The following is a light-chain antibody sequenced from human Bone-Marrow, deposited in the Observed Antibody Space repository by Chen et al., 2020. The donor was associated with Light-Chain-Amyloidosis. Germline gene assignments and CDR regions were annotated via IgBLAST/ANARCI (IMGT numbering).Light chain of an antibody. CDR2: RDT. Sequence: SYELTQPPSVSVSPGQTARITCSGDDLPTKYAYWYQQKPGQAPVLVIHRDTDRPSGISERLSGSSSGTTATVTISGVQAEDEADYHCQSADSSGTYEVIFGGGTKLTVL. CDR3: QSADSSGTYEVI. V-gene: IGLV3-25*03. J-gene: IGLJ2*01. CDR1: DLPTKY.